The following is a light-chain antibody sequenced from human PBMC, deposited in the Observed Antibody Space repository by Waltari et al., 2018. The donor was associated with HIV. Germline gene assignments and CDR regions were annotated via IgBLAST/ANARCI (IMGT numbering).Light chain of an antibody. V-gene: IGKV3-20*01. CDR3: QQYGSSPPIT. Sequence: EIVLTQSPGTLSLSPGERATLSCRASQSMSSSYLAWYQQKPGQAPSLRIYGASSRATGIPDRFSASGSGTDFTLTISRLEPEDFAVYYCQQYGSSPPITFGQGTRLEIK. CDR1: QSMSSSY. J-gene: IGKJ5*01. CDR2: GAS.